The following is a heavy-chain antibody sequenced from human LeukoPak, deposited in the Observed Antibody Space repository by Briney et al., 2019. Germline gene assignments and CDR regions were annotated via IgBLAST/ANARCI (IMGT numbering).Heavy chain of an antibody. J-gene: IGHJ4*02. D-gene: IGHD5-12*01. V-gene: IGHV4-38-2*02. CDR2: LYHTGST. CDR1: GYSMRSDYY. CDR3: ARAGALRGPLDY. Sequence: SETLSLTCTVSGYSMRSDYYWGWIRQPPGKGLEWIGSLYHTGSTYYNPSLRSRVTISVDTSKNQFSLRLSSVTAADTAVYYCARAGALRGPLDYWGQGTLVTVSS.